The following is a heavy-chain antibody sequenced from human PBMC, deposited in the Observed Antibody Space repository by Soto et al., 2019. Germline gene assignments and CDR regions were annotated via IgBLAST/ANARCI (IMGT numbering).Heavy chain of an antibody. J-gene: IGHJ1*01. CDR1: GFTFKDYF. CDR3: IQDIGSLFFLRVRRPPRSTLFPYATLFRSRPGGSLRLSWAASGFTFSNSDMH. D-gene: IGHD4-17*01. Sequence: PGGSLRLSCAASGFTFKDYFMHWVRQGPGKGQEWVCLISWDGATTYYAESVKGRFTISRDNSKNSLYLQMNSLRPEDTALYYCIQDIGSLFFLRVRRPPRSTLFPYATLFRSRPGGSLRLSWAASGFTFSNSDMHW. CDR2: ISWDGATT. V-gene: IGHV3-43*01.